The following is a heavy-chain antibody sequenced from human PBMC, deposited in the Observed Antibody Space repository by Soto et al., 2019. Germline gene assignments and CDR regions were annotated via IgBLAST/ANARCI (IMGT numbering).Heavy chain of an antibody. CDR2: ISYDGNDK. V-gene: IGHV3-30*18. J-gene: IGHJ4*02. CDR1: GFTFSNYG. D-gene: IGHD4-17*01. CDR3: AKDHLETTVTTPSY. Sequence: ESGGGVVQPGRSLRLSCAASGFTFSNYGMHWVRQAPGKGLEWVAVISYDGNDKYYADSVKGRFSISRDNFKNTLYLQMNSLRGEDTAVYYCAKDHLETTVTTPSYWGQGTVVTVS.